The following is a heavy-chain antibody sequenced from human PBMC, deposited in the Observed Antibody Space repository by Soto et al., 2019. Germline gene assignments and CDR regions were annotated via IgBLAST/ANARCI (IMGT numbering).Heavy chain of an antibody. CDR3: AREGGSGWFDP. J-gene: IGHJ5*02. CDR2: IYYSGST. Sequence: SETLSLTCTVSGGSVSSGSYYWSWIRQPPGKGLEWIGYIYYSGSTNYNPSLKSRVTISVDTSKNQFSLKLSSVTAADTAVYDCAREGGSGWFDPWGQGTLGTVSA. V-gene: IGHV4-61*01. D-gene: IGHD3-16*01. CDR1: GGSVSSGSYY.